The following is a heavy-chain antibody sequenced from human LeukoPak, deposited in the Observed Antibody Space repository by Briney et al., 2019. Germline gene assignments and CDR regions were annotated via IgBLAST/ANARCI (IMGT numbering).Heavy chain of an antibody. Sequence: MASETLSLTCTVSGGSISSGNYYWGWIRQPPGKGLEWIGSMYYSGSTYYNPSLKRRVTISVDTSKNQFSLKLSSVTAADTAVYYCARNVEMATIDYWGQGTLVTVSS. D-gene: IGHD5-24*01. CDR2: MYYSGST. CDR1: GGSISSGNYY. J-gene: IGHJ4*02. V-gene: IGHV4-39*01. CDR3: ARNVEMATIDY.